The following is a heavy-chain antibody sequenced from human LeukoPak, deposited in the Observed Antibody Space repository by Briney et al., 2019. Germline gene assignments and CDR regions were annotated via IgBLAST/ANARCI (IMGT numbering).Heavy chain of an antibody. J-gene: IGHJ6*03. Sequence: PSETLSLTCTVSGDSVSGYYGSWIRQPPGKGLEWIGYFYTSANTNYNPSLKSRVTMSVDTSKNQFSLKLSSVTAADTAVYYCARGLRDEERHYGYYYMDVWGKGTTVTASS. CDR1: GDSVSGYY. D-gene: IGHD3-22*01. V-gene: IGHV4-4*09. CDR2: FYTSANT. CDR3: ARGLRDEERHYGYYYMDV.